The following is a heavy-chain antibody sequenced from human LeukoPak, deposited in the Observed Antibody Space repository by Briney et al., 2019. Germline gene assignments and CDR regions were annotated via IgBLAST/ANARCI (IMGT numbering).Heavy chain of an antibody. CDR1: RFTLSNYW. D-gene: IGHD3-10*01. J-gene: IGHJ4*02. CDR3: AKVRSITMVRGVSDY. Sequence: PGGSLRLSCAASRFTLSNYWMSWVRQAPGKGLEWVANIKQDGSETYYVDSVKGRFTISRDNANNSLSLQMNSLRPEDTAEYYCAKVRSITMVRGVSDYWGQGTLVTVSS. CDR2: IKQDGSET. V-gene: IGHV3-7*01.